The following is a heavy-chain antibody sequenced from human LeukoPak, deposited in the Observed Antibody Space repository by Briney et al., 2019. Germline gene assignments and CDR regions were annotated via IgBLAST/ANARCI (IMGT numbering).Heavy chain of an antibody. J-gene: IGHJ4*02. CDR3: ASEMISGGLQIAAAGTDY. V-gene: IGHV3-7*01. CDR2: IKQDGSEK. Sequence: PGRSLRLSCAASGFTFDDYAMHWVRQAPGKGLEWVANIKQDGSEKYYVDSVKGRFTISRDNAKNSLYLQMNSLRAEDRAVYYCASEMISGGLQIAAAGTDYWGQGTLVTVSS. D-gene: IGHD6-13*01. CDR1: GFTFDDYA.